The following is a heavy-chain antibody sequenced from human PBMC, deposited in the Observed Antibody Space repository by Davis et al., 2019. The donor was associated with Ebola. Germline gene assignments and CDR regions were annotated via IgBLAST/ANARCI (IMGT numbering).Heavy chain of an antibody. Sequence: ASVKVSCKASGYTFTGYYMHWVRQAPGQGLEWMGWINPNSGGTNYAQKFQGRVTMTRDTSISIAYMELSRLRSEDTAVYYCAREGDSSGFHHPWGQGTLVTVSS. CDR2: INPNSGGT. CDR3: AREGDSSGFHHP. J-gene: IGHJ5*02. CDR1: GYTFTGYY. V-gene: IGHV1-2*02. D-gene: IGHD3-22*01.